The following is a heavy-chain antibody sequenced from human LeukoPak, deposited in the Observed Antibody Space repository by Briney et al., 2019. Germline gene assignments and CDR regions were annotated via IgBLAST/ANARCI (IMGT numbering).Heavy chain of an antibody. CDR3: ARKSGVNDAFDI. CDR2: INWNGGST. J-gene: IGHJ3*02. Sequence: GGSLRLSCAASGFTFDDYGMSWVRQAPGKGLEWVSGINWNGGSTGYADSVKGRCTISRDNAKNSLYLQMNSLRAEDTALYHCARKSGVNDAFDILGQGTMVTVSS. D-gene: IGHD3-10*01. CDR1: GFTFDDYG. V-gene: IGHV3-20*01.